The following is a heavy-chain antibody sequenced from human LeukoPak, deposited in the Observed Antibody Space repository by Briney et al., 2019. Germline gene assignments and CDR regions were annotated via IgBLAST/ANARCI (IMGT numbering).Heavy chain of an antibody. Sequence: GGSLRLSCAASVFTFSSFSMNWVRQAPGKGLEWVSSISSSSSYIYYADSVKGRFTISRDNAKNSLYLQMNSLRADDTAVYYCARDSSSSWYFQHWGQGTLVTVSS. D-gene: IGHD6-6*01. CDR3: ARDSSSSWYFQH. CDR1: VFTFSSFS. CDR2: ISSSSSYI. V-gene: IGHV3-21*01. J-gene: IGHJ1*01.